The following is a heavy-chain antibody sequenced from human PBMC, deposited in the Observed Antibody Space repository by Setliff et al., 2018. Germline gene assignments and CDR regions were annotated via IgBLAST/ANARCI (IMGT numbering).Heavy chain of an antibody. D-gene: IGHD3-3*01. CDR1: GYTFTGYY. J-gene: IGHJ4*02. Sequence: ASVKVSCKASGYTFTGYYMHWVRQAPGHGLEWMGWINPNSGGTNYAQKFQGWVTMTRDTSISTAYMELGRLRSDDTAVYYCARGRDFWSGYSDYWGQGTLVTVSS. CDR2: INPNSGGT. V-gene: IGHV1-2*04. CDR3: ARGRDFWSGYSDY.